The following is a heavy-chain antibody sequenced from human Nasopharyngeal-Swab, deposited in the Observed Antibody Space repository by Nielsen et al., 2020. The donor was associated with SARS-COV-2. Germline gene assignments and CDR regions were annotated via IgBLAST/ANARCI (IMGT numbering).Heavy chain of an antibody. J-gene: IGHJ6*03. D-gene: IGHD2-15*01. CDR1: GFTFSSFE. Sequence: GESLKISCAGSGFTFSSFEMNWVRQAPGKGLEWLSYISNSGSTIYYADSVRGRFTISRDNAKNSLYLQMNSLRAEDTAVYYCASNLCSGGSCYRAGYYYYMDVWGKGTTVTVSS. CDR2: ISNSGSTI. CDR3: ASNLCSGGSCYRAGYYYYMDV. V-gene: IGHV3-48*03.